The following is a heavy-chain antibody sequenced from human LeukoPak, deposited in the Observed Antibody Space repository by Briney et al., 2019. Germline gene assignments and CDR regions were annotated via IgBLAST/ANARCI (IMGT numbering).Heavy chain of an antibody. J-gene: IGHJ3*02. CDR3: ARPLQYHDAFDI. CDR1: GGSISSYY. Sequence: SETLSLTCTVSGGSISSYYWSWIRQPPGKGLEWIGYINYSGSTNYNPSLKSRVTISVDTSKNQFSLKLSSVTAADTAVYYCARPLQYHDAFDIWGQGTMVTVSS. V-gene: IGHV4-59*08. CDR2: INYSGST. D-gene: IGHD4-11*01.